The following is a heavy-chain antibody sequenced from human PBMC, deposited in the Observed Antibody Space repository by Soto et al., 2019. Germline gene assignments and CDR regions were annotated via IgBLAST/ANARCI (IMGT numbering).Heavy chain of an antibody. D-gene: IGHD2-15*01. Sequence: EVQLVESGGGLIQPGWSLRLSCAASGYTFSSYCMHWVRQAPGKGLVWVSRINTDGSSTSYADTVEGRFTISRDNAKKSLYLQMKSPRCENTAGCYCTRGLGGGSCWGQGTLVTVSS. CDR2: INTDGSST. CDR3: TRGLGGGSC. CDR1: GYTFSSYC. V-gene: IGHV3-74*01. J-gene: IGHJ4*02.